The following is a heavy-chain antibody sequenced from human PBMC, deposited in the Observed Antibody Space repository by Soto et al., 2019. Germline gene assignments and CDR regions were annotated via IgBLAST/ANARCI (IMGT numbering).Heavy chain of an antibody. V-gene: IGHV1-46*01. CDR1: GYTFTSYG. Sequence: ASVKVFCKPSGYTFTSYGISWVRQAPGQGLEWMGWINPSGGSTSYAQKFQGRVTMTRDTSTSTVYMELSSLRSDDTAVYCCARVIKEVVVATVTIYMDVWGKGTTVTVSS. CDR2: INPSGGST. D-gene: IGHD4-17*01. J-gene: IGHJ6*03. CDR3: ARVIKEVVVATVTIYMDV.